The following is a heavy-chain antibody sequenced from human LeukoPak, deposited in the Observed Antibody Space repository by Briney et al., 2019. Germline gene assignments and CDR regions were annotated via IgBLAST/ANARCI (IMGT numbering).Heavy chain of an antibody. Sequence: ASVKVSCKTSGFTFTGYYIHWVRQAPGQGFEWIGWINPDSGGADYAQKFQGRVTMTRDTSISTVYMELNSLTSDDTAVYYCARAPGYDFWSAYFSGEFDYWGQGTLVTVSS. CDR2: INPDSGGA. V-gene: IGHV1-2*02. CDR3: ARAPGYDFWSAYFSGEFDY. CDR1: GFTFTGYY. D-gene: IGHD3-3*01. J-gene: IGHJ4*02.